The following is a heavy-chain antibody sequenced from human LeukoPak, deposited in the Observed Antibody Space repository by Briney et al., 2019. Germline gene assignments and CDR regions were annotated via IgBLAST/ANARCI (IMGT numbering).Heavy chain of an antibody. CDR3: ARVGYSDSHFDY. J-gene: IGHJ4*02. Sequence: PSQTLSLTCTVSGGSISSGDYYWSWIRQPPRKGLERIGYIYYSGSTYYNPSLKSRVTISVDTSKNQFSLKLSSVTAADTAVYYCARVGYSDSHFDYWGQGTLVTVSS. CDR2: IYYSGST. V-gene: IGHV4-30-4*01. D-gene: IGHD3-9*01. CDR1: GGSISSGDYY.